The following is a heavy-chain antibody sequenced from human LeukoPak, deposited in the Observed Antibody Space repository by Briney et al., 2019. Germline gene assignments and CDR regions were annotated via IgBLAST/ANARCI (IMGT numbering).Heavy chain of an antibody. V-gene: IGHV3-23*01. CDR2: ISDSSGFI. Sequence: GGSLRLTCAASGFSFSDYAMTWVRQAPGKGLEWVSIISDSSGFINYADSVKGRFTISRDYSKNTVSLQMNSLRPDDTAVYFCARRGDISGHYFFDYWGQGTLVTVSS. CDR1: GFSFSDYA. CDR3: ARRGDISGHYFFDY. J-gene: IGHJ4*02. D-gene: IGHD3-22*01.